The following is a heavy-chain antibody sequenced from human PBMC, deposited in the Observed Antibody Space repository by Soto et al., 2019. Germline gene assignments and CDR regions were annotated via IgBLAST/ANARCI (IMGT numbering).Heavy chain of an antibody. CDR3: ARGRDSSGYYYDY. V-gene: IGHV4-30-4*01. J-gene: IGHJ4*02. D-gene: IGHD3-22*01. CDR2: IYYSGST. CDR1: GGSISSGDYY. Sequence: SETLSLTCTVSGGSISSGDYYWSWIRQPPGKGLEWIGYIYYSGSTYYNPSLKSRVTISVDTSKNQFSLKLSSVTAADTAVYYCARGRDSSGYYYDYWGQGTLVTVSS.